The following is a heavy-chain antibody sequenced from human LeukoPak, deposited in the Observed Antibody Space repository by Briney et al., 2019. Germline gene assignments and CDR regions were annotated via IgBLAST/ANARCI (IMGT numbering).Heavy chain of an antibody. Sequence: SETLSLTCTVSGGSISSGSYYWSWIRQPAGKGLEWIGRIYTSGSTNYNPSLKSRVTISVDTSKNQFSLKLSSVTAADTAVYYCARGPYQLLSAHAFDIWGQGTMVTVPS. CDR3: ARGPYQLLSAHAFDI. V-gene: IGHV4-61*02. CDR2: IYTSGST. CDR1: GGSISSGSYY. J-gene: IGHJ3*02. D-gene: IGHD2-2*01.